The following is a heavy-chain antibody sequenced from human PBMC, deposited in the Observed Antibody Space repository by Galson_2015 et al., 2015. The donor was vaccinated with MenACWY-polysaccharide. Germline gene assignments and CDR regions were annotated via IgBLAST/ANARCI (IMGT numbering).Heavy chain of an antibody. CDR3: VRGAVSSGNWFDP. Sequence: SVKVSCKASGYSFTSYAMHWVRQAPGQRLEWMGWINVGTGNTRYSEEFQDRVTISRDTSASTLFVELSSLGSEDTAVYYCVRGAVSSGNWFDPWGQGTLVTVSS. D-gene: IGHD2-8*02. CDR2: INVGTGNT. V-gene: IGHV1-3*03. CDR1: GYSFTSYA. J-gene: IGHJ5*02.